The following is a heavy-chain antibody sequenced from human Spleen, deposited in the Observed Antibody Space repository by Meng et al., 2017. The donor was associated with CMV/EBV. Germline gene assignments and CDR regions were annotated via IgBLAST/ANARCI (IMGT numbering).Heavy chain of an antibody. J-gene: IGHJ4*02. CDR3: ARDRRIPTSDTTATDY. V-gene: IGHV1-8*01. CDR1: GYTFTNYD. Sequence: ASVKVSCKTSGYTFTNYDINWVRQAGGQGLEWMGWVNPNTGNTAYAERFSGRVTMTRDPSISTVYMELNGLTSEDTAVYYCARDRRIPTSDTTATDYWGQGTLVTVSS. D-gene: IGHD1-1*01. CDR2: VNPNTGNT.